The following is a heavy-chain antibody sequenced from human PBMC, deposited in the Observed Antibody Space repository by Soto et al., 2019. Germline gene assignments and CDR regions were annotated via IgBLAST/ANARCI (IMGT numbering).Heavy chain of an antibody. J-gene: IGHJ5*02. D-gene: IGHD6-13*01. CDR1: GGSISSYY. Sequence: SETLSLTCTVSGGSISSYYWSWIRQPPGKGLESIGYIYYSGSTNYNPSLTSRVTISVDTSKNQFSLKLSSVTAADTAVYYCARGGRSSWYLGWFDPWGQGTLVTVSS. CDR3: ARGGRSSWYLGWFDP. V-gene: IGHV4-59*01. CDR2: IYYSGST.